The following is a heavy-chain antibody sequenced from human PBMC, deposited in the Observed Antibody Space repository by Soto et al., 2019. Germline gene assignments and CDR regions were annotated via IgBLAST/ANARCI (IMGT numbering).Heavy chain of an antibody. V-gene: IGHV1-69*01. CDR2: IIPIFGTA. CDR1: VGTLRTSA. CDR3: VKNSYYETLTGFDYFDY. D-gene: IGHD3-9*01. Sequence: SCTASVGTLRTSAISWVRQAPEPGLAWMGGIIPIFGTANYAQKFQGRVTITADVSRDNSKNTLFLEMNSLRAEDTGLYYCVKNSYYETLTGFDYFDYWGQGVPVTVSS. J-gene: IGHJ4*02.